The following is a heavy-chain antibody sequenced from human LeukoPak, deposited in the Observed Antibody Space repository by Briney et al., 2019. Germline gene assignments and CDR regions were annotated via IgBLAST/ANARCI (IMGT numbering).Heavy chain of an antibody. D-gene: IGHD2-21*02. CDR3: ARGGSRVVTATTGDY. CDR1: GYSFTSYW. CDR2: IYPSDSAT. Sequence: GESLRISCQGSGYSFTSYWIGWVRQMTGKGLEWMGIIYPSDSATRYSPSFQGQVTISADKSISTAYLQWSSLKASDTAMYFCARGGSRVVTATTGDYWGQGTLVTVSS. J-gene: IGHJ4*02. V-gene: IGHV5-51*01.